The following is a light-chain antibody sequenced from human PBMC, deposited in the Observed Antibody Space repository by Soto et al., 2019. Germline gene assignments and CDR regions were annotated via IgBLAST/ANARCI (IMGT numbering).Light chain of an antibody. CDR1: SSDVGSYNY. CDR2: EDS. V-gene: IGLV2-23*01. J-gene: IGLJ2*01. CDR3: CSYAGSSTLV. Sequence: QSVLTQPASVSGSPGHSIAISCTGTSSDVGSYNYVSWYQQHPGKAPKLMIYEDSKRPSGVSNRFSGSKSGNTASLTISGLQAEDEADYYCCSYAGSSTLVFGGGTKVTVL.